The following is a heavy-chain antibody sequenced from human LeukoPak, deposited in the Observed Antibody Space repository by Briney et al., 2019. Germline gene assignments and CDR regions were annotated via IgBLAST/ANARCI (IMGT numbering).Heavy chain of an antibody. J-gene: IGHJ4*02. CDR2: IIPIFGTA. CDR1: GGTFSSYA. CDR3: ARAPGGYSYGYDEGLDY. D-gene: IGHD5-18*01. Sequence: SVKVSCKASGGTFSSYAISWVRQAPGQGLEWMGRIIPIFGTANYAQKFQGRVTSTTDESTSTAYMELSSLRPEDTAVYYCARAPGGYSYGYDEGLDYWGQGTLVTVSS. V-gene: IGHV1-69*05.